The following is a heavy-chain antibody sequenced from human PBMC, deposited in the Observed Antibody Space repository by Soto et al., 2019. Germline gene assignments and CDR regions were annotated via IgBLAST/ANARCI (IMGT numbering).Heavy chain of an antibody. CDR1: GASISGFY. V-gene: IGHV4-4*07. D-gene: IGHD1-1*01. CDR3: VRDGTKTLRDWFDP. CDR2: IYATGTT. Sequence: ASETLSLTCTVSGASISGFYWRWIRNSAGKGLEWIGRIYATGTTDYNPSLKSRVMMSVDTSKKQFSLKLRSVTAADTAVYYCVRDGTKTLRDWFDPWGQGISVTVSS. J-gene: IGHJ5*02.